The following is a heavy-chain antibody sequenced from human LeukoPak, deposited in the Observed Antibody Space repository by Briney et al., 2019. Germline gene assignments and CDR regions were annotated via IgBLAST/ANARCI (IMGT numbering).Heavy chain of an antibody. CDR1: GFTFSDHY. CDR3: ARSGLSGSYYSAFDN. D-gene: IGHD1-26*01. V-gene: IGHV3-72*01. J-gene: IGHJ4*02. CDR2: TRNKANSYTT. Sequence: GGSLRLSCAASGFTFSDHYMDWVRQAPGKGLEWVGRTRNKANSYTTEYAASVKGRFTISRDDSNNSLYLQMNSLKTDDTAVYYCARSGLSGSYYSAFDNWGQGNVVTVSS.